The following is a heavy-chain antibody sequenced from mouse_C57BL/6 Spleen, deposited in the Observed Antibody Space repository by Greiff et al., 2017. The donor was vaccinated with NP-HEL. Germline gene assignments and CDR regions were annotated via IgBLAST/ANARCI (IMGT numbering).Heavy chain of an antibody. V-gene: IGHV5-6*02. CDR2: ISSGGSYT. CDR3: ARQVITTVVALDDAMDY. CDR1: GFTFSSYG. Sequence: EVRLVESGGDLVKPGGSLKLSCAASGFTFSSYGMSWVRQTPDKRLEWVATISSGGSYTYYPDSVKGRFTISRDNAKNTLYLQMSSLKSEDTAMYYCARQVITTVVALDDAMDYWGQGTSVTVSS. D-gene: IGHD1-1*01. J-gene: IGHJ4*01.